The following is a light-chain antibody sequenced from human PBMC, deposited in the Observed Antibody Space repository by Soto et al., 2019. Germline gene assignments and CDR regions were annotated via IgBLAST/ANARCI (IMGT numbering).Light chain of an antibody. CDR2: GAS. V-gene: IGKV3-15*01. CDR1: QSVSSN. J-gene: IGKJ4*01. Sequence: EIVMTQSPATLSVSPGERATLSCRASQSVSSNLAWYQQKPGQAPRLLIYGASSRATGIPARFSSSSSGTEFTLTISSLQSEDFAVYYCQQYNNWPPLTFGGGTKVEIK. CDR3: QQYNNWPPLT.